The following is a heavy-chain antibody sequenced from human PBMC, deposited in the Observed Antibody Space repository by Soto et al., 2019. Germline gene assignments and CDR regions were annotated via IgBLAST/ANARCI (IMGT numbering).Heavy chain of an antibody. V-gene: IGHV3-23*01. CDR2: VSGRGGSA. J-gene: IGHJ2*01. CDR1: GFIFNNYA. CDR3: VRRAGGAVVWYYDL. D-gene: IGHD2-21*01. Sequence: EVQLLESGGGLVQRGGSLRLSCAASGFIFNNYAMTWVRQAPGKGLEWVARVSGRGGSAYYADSVKGRLTISRDNSNNTLYLQMTNVGGEDTAVYYCVRRAGGAVVWYYDLWGRGTLVSVFS.